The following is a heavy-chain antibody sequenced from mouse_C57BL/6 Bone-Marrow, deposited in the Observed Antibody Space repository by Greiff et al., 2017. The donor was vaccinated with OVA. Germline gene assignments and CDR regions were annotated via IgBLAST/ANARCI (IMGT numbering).Heavy chain of an antibody. CDR1: GFNIKDYY. CDR2: IDPEDGET. CDR3: ARDPHYGSSRDYFDY. J-gene: IGHJ2*01. V-gene: IGHV14-2*01. Sequence: EVQLQQSGAELVKPGASVKLSCTASGFNIKDYYMHWVKQRTEQGLEWIGRIDPEDGETQYAPKFQGKATITADTSSNTAYLQLSSLTSEDTAVYYCARDPHYGSSRDYFDYWGQGTTLTVSS. D-gene: IGHD1-1*01.